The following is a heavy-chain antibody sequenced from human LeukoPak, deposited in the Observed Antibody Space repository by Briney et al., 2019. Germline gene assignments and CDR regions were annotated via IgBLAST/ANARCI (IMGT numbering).Heavy chain of an antibody. CDR2: ISGSGDST. V-gene: IGHV3-23*01. CDR1: GFTFSSYA. J-gene: IGHJ6*03. CDR3: ATRAHYGSGSFSSYYYYMDV. Sequence: GGSLRLSCAASGFTFSSYAMSWVRQAPGKGLEWVTVISGSGDSTYYADSMKGRFTISRDNSKNSLYLQINSLRAEDTAVYYCATRAHYGSGSFSSYYYYMDVWGKGTTVTLSS. D-gene: IGHD3-10*01.